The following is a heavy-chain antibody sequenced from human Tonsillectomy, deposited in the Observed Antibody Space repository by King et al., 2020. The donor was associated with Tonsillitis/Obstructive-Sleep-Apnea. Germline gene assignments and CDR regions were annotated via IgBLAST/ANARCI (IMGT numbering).Heavy chain of an antibody. CDR1: GFSLSNARMG. CDR2: IFSNDEK. D-gene: IGHD3-22*01. CDR3: AQIPLYYDGSNWFDP. V-gene: IGHV2-26*01. Sequence: VTLKESGPVLVKPTETLTLTCTVSGFSLSNARMGVSWIRQPPGKALEWLAHIFSNDEKSYSTSLKSRLTISKDTSKSQVVLTMTNIDPVDTATYYCAQIPLYYDGSNWFDPWGQGTLVTVSS. J-gene: IGHJ5*02.